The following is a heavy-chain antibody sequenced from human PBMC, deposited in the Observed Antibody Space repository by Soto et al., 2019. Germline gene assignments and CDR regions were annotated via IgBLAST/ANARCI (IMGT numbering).Heavy chain of an antibody. CDR3: ARESAYSSSADY. Sequence: VASVKVSCKASGFTFTSSAVQWVRQARGQRLEWIGWIVVGSGNTNYAQKFQERVTITRDMSTSTAYMELSSLRSEDTAVYYCARESAYSSSADYWGQGTLVTVSS. D-gene: IGHD6-6*01. J-gene: IGHJ4*02. CDR2: IVVGSGNT. CDR1: GFTFTSSA. V-gene: IGHV1-58*01.